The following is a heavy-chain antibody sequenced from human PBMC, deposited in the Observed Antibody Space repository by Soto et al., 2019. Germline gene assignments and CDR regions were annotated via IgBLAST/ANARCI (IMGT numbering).Heavy chain of an antibody. D-gene: IGHD3-22*01. Sequence: TLSLTCTVSGGSISSGGYYWSWIRQHPGKGLEWIGYTYYSGSTYYNPSLKSRVTISVDTSKNQFSLKLSSVTAADTAVYYCAITPTYYYDSSGSPPRFDYWGQGTLVTVSS. CDR1: GGSISSGGYY. CDR3: AITPTYYYDSSGSPPRFDY. J-gene: IGHJ4*02. V-gene: IGHV4-31*03. CDR2: TYYSGST.